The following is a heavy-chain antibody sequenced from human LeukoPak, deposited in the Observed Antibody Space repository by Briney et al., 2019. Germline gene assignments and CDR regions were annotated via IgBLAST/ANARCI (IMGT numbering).Heavy chain of an antibody. J-gene: IGHJ4*02. CDR2: ISGSGGST. CDR3: ERKANAYSSSPAYYFDY. D-gene: IGHD6-13*01. Sequence: PGGSLRLSCAASGFTFSSYAMSWVRQAPGKGLEWVSSISGSGGSTSYADSVKGRFTISRDSSKNTLYLQMNSLRAEDTAVYYCERKANAYSSSPAYYFDYWGQGTLVTVSS. CDR1: GFTFSSYA. V-gene: IGHV3-23*01.